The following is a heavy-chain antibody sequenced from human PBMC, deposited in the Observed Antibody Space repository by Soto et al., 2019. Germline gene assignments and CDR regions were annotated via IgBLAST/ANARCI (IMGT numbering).Heavy chain of an antibody. CDR2: INSDGTTT. D-gene: IGHD1-1*01. Sequence: EVQLVESGGGLVQPGGSLRLSCAASGFTFSSYWMHWVRQAPGKGLVWVSRINSDGTTTTYADPVKGRFTISRDNAKNTLYVEMNSLRAEDTAVYYCARVGTGYYYKDVWGKGTTVPVSS. CDR3: ARVGTGYYYKDV. J-gene: IGHJ6*03. V-gene: IGHV3-74*01. CDR1: GFTFSSYW.